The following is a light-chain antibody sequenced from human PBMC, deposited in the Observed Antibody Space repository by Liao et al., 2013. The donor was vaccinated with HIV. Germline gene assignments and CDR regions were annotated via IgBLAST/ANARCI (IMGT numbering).Light chain of an antibody. J-gene: IGLJ2*01. CDR3: QAWDSRADVV. CDR1: NIVTKS. Sequence: SYVLTQPPSVSVAPGKTATITCGGNNIVTKSVHWYQQKPGQAPLLVIFYDSDRPSGIPERFSGSNSGNTATLTISRVETGDEADYFCQAWDSRADVVFGGGTKLTVL. V-gene: IGLV3-21*01. CDR2: YDS.